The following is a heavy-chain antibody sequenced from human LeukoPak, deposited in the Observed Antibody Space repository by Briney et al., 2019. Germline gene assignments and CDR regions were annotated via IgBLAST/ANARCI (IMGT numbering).Heavy chain of an antibody. CDR1: GGSISSSSYY. D-gene: IGHD1-26*01. CDR2: IYYSGST. J-gene: IGHJ4*02. Sequence: SETLSLTCTVSGGSISSSSYYWGWIRQPPGKGLEWIGSIYYSGSTYYNPSLKSRVTISVDTSKNQFSLKLSSVTAADTAVYYCARDLLGSGSYLALGYWGQGTLVTVSS. CDR3: ARDLLGSGSYLALGY. V-gene: IGHV4-39*07.